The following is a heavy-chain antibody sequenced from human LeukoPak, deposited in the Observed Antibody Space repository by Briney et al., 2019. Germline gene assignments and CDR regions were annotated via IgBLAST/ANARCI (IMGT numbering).Heavy chain of an antibody. CDR1: GFTFSDYA. CDR2: ISYDANKK. D-gene: IGHD2-21*02. Sequence: PGRSLRLSCAASGFTFSDYAMHWVRQAPGKGPDWLAIISYDANKKYYADSVKGRFTISRDNSKNTLYLQMNSLRPEDTAVYYCAREHVTGIDYWGQGTLVTVSS. CDR3: AREHVTGIDY. V-gene: IGHV3-30-3*01. J-gene: IGHJ4*02.